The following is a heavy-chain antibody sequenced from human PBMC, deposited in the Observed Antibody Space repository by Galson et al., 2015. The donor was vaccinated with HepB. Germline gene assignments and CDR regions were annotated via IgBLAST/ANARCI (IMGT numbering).Heavy chain of an antibody. J-gene: IGHJ3*02. CDR1: GYSFTSYW. V-gene: IGHV5-10-1*01. CDR3: ARLSPPDIVLVPPSIRRKPLRALDI. CDR2: IDPSDSYT. Sequence: QSGAEVKKPGESLRISCKASGYSFTSYWVSWVRQMPGKGLEWMGRIDPSDSYTNYSPSFQGHVTISADKSITTAYLQWGSLKASDTAMYYCARLSPPDIVLVPPSIRRKPLRALDIWVQGTMVTVSS. D-gene: IGHD2-2*02.